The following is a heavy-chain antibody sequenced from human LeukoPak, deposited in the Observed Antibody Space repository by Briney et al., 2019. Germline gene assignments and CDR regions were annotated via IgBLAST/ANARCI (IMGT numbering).Heavy chain of an antibody. D-gene: IGHD1-14*01. CDR2: ISAYNGKT. CDR3: ARVKTGTTIFDY. V-gene: IGHV1-18*01. CDR1: GYPFASYD. Sequence: ASAKVSCKASGYPFASYDISWVRQAPGQGLEWMGWISAYNGKTTYEQNFQGRVTMTTETSTSTVYMELRSLRSDDTAVYFCARVKTGTTIFDYWGRGTLVTVSS. J-gene: IGHJ4*02.